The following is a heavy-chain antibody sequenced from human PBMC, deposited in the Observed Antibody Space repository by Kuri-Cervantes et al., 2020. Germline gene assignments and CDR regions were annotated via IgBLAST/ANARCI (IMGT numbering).Heavy chain of an antibody. CDR2: IYSGGST. D-gene: IGHD3-10*01. CDR3: ARTPTWFGELLYLNYYYGMDV. V-gene: IGHV3-66*01. J-gene: IGHJ6*02. CDR1: GFTVSSNY. Sequence: GESLKISCAASGFTVSSNYMSWVRQAPGKGLEWVSVIYSGGSTYYADSVKGRFTISRDNAKNSLYLQMNSLRAEDTAVYYCARTPTWFGELLYLNYYYGMDVWGQGTTVPSP.